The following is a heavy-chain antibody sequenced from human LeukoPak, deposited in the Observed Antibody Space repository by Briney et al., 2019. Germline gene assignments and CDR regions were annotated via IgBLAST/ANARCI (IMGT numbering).Heavy chain of an antibody. Sequence: GGSLRLSCAASGFTFSNYAMSWVRQAPGKGLEWVSLIYSGGTTYYAGSVKGRFTISRDNSKNTLYLQMNSLRAEDTAVYYCARRAGGYSHPYDYWGQGILVTVSS. CDR1: GFTFSNYA. CDR2: IYSGGTT. V-gene: IGHV3-53*01. CDR3: ARRAGGYSHPYDY. J-gene: IGHJ4*02. D-gene: IGHD4-23*01.